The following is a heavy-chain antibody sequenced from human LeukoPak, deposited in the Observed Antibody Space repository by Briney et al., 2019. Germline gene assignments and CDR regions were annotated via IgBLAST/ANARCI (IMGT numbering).Heavy chain of an antibody. CDR2: ISSSSSTI. V-gene: IGHV3-48*01. CDR3: AKRSLTAPPYYFDY. J-gene: IGHJ4*02. CDR1: GFTFSICS. Sequence: GGSLRLSCAASGFTFSICSMNWVRQAPGKGLEWVSYISSSSSTIYYADSVKGRFTISRDNAKNSLYLQMNSLRAEDTAVYYCAKRSLTAPPYYFDYWGQGTLVTVSS.